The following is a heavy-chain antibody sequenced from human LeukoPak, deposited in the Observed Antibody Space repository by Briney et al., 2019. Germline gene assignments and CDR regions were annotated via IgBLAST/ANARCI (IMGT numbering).Heavy chain of an antibody. V-gene: IGHV3-30*18. CDR3: AKDHDYYDSSGPHDY. CDR1: GFTFSSYG. CDR2: ISYDGSNK. Sequence: PGGSLRLSCAASGFTFSSYGMHWVRQAPGKGLEWVAVISYDGSNKYYADSVKGRFTISRDNSKNTLYLQMNSLRAEDTAVYYCAKDHDYYDSSGPHDYWGQGTLVTVSS. J-gene: IGHJ4*02. D-gene: IGHD3-22*01.